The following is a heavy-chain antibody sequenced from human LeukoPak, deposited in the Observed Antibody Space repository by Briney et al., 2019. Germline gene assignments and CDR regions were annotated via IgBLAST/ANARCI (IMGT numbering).Heavy chain of an antibody. V-gene: IGHV1-18*04. Sequence: ASVKVSCKASGYTFTTYYMQWVRQAPGQGLEWMGWISAYNGNTNYAQKLQGRVTMTTDTSTSTAYMELRSLRSDDTAVYYCARDREEGYYGSGSYSDFDYWGQGTLVTVSS. J-gene: IGHJ4*02. CDR3: ARDREEGYYGSGSYSDFDY. D-gene: IGHD3-10*01. CDR2: ISAYNGNT. CDR1: GYTFTTYY.